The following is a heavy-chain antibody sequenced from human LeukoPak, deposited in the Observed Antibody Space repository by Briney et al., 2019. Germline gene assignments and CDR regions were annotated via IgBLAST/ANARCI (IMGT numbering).Heavy chain of an antibody. CDR1: GFTFSSYA. CDR3: ARDSDYGDCAFDY. Sequence: GGSLRLSCAASGFTFSSYAMHWVRQAPGKGLEWVAVISYDGSNKYYADSVKGRFTISRDNSKNTLYLQMNSLRAEDTAVYYCARDSDYGDCAFDYWGQGTLVTVSS. CDR2: ISYDGSNK. J-gene: IGHJ4*02. D-gene: IGHD4-17*01. V-gene: IGHV3-30*01.